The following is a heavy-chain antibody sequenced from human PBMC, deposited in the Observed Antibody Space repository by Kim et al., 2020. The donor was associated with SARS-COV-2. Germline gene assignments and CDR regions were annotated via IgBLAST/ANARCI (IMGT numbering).Heavy chain of an antibody. CDR1: GFTFSSYS. J-gene: IGHJ6*03. CDR3: ARAPDIVVVPAAREYYYYYYYMDV. D-gene: IGHD2-2*01. Sequence: GGSLRLSCAASGFTFSSYSMNWVRQAPGKGLEWVSSISSSSSYIYYADSVKGRFTISRDNAKNSLYLQMNSLRAEDTAVYYCARAPDIVVVPAAREYYYYYYYMDVWGKGTTVTVSS. V-gene: IGHV3-21*01. CDR2: ISSSSSYI.